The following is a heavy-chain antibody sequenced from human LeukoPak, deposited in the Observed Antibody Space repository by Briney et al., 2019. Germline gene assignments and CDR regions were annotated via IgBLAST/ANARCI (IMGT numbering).Heavy chain of an antibody. CDR1: GHTFSIYN. CDR3: AREGVAATGLDY. Sequence: GASVKVSCKASGHTFSIYNMHWVRQAPGQGLEWMGIINPSGGTSYAQKIQGRVTMTRDTSTTTVYMELSSLRSKDTAVYYCAREGVAATGLDYWGQGTLVTVSS. J-gene: IGHJ4*02. CDR2: INPSGGT. V-gene: IGHV1-46*01. D-gene: IGHD6-13*01.